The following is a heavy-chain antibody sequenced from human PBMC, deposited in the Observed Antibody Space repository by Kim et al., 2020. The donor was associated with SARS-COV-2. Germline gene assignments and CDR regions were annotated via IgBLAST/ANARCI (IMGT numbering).Heavy chain of an antibody. Sequence: SETLSLTCAVYGGSFSGYYWSWIRQPPGKGLEWIGEINHSGSTNYNPSLKSRVTISVDTSKNQFSLKLSSVTAADTAVYYCARGGWDSIAAATQSKKYYFDYWGQGTLVTVSS. CDR1: GGSFSGYY. CDR3: ARGGWDSIAAATQSKKYYFDY. V-gene: IGHV4-34*01. CDR2: INHSGST. D-gene: IGHD6-13*01. J-gene: IGHJ4*02.